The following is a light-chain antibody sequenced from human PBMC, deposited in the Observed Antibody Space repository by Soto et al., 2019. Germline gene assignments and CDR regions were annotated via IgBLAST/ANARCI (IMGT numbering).Light chain of an antibody. CDR2: INSDGSH. J-gene: IGLJ2*01. CDR1: SGHSSYA. CDR3: QTWGTGIQV. V-gene: IGLV4-69*01. Sequence: QLVLTQSPSASASLGASVKLTCTLSSGHSSYAIAWHQQQPEKGPRYLMKINSDGSHSRGDGIPDRFSGSSSGAERYLTISSLQSDDEADYYCQTWGTGIQVFGGGTKLTVL.